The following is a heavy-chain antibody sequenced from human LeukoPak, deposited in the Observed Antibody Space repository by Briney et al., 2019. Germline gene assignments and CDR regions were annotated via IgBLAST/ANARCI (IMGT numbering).Heavy chain of an antibody. CDR3: ARGYSSGYWYFDL. J-gene: IGHJ2*01. CDR2: INTDGSST. Sequence: GGSLRLSCAASGFTFSSYWMHWVRQAPGKGLVWVSRINTDGSSTSYADSVKGRFTISRDNAKNTLYLQMHSLRAEDTAVYYCARGYSSGYWYFDLWGRGTLVTVSS. D-gene: IGHD5-18*01. CDR1: GFTFSSYW. V-gene: IGHV3-74*01.